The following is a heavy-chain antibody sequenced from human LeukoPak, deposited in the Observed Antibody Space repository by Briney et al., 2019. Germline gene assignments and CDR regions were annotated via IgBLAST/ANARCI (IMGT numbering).Heavy chain of an antibody. CDR3: ARDRGVPNFDY. J-gene: IGHJ4*02. V-gene: IGHV3-48*03. CDR1: GFTFSSYE. CDR2: ISSSGSTI. D-gene: IGHD3-10*01. Sequence: GGSLRLSCAASGFTFSSYEMNWVRQAPGKGLEWVSYISSSGSTIYYADSVKGRFTISRDNAKNSLYLQMNSLRAEDTAVYYCARDRGVPNFDYWGQGTLVTVSS.